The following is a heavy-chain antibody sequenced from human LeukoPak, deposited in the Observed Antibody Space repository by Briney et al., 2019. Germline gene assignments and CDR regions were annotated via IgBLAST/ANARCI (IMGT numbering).Heavy chain of an antibody. Sequence: GGSLRLSCAASGFTFSSYVMSWVRQAPGKGLEWVSSISDTGDNTYYADSVKGRFTISRDNSENTLYLQMNSLRAEDTNVYYCANPLRGRNLGELTQFDYWGQGTLVSVSS. CDR1: GFTFSSYV. V-gene: IGHV3-23*01. CDR3: ANPLRGRNLGELTQFDY. CDR2: ISDTGDNT. D-gene: IGHD3-16*01. J-gene: IGHJ4*02.